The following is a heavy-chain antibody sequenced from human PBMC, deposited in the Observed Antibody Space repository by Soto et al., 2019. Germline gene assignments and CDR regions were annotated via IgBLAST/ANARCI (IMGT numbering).Heavy chain of an antibody. V-gene: IGHV1-46*02. D-gene: IGHD2-21*02. J-gene: IGHJ4*02. CDR3: ARGPADSDVPRWDY. CDR2: INLRGGTT. Sequence: QVQLVQSGAEVRKPGASVRLSCETSGYNFNQYYIHWVRQAPGQGLEWMGIINLRGGTTDYAHKFRERVTVTGDTSTSTAYMQLSSLRSEDTAVYFCARGPADSDVPRWDYWGQGTLVTVSS. CDR1: GYNFNQYY.